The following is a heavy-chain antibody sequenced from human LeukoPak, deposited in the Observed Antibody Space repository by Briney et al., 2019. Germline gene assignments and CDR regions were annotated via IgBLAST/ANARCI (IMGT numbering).Heavy chain of an antibody. D-gene: IGHD4-11*01. CDR3: AREDYSNYYFDY. CDR1: GGSISSGDYY. V-gene: IGHV4-30-4*01. CDR2: IYYSGST. Sequence: SETLSLTCTVSGGSISSGDYYWSWIRQPPGKGLEWIGYIYYSGSTYYNPSLKSRVTISVDTSKNQFSLKLSSATAADTAVYYCAREDYSNYYFDYWGQGTLVTVSS. J-gene: IGHJ4*02.